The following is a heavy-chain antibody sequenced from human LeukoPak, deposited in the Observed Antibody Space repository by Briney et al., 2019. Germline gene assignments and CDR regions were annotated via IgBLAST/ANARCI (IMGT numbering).Heavy chain of an antibody. CDR1: GFTVSSNY. CDR2: IYSGGST. CDR3: ARSRGFNWFDP. J-gene: IGHJ5*02. V-gene: IGHV3-66*01. Sequence: PGGSLRLSCAASGFTVSSNYMSWVRQAPGKGLEWVSVIYSGGSTYYADSVKGRFTISRDNSKNTLYLQMNSLRAEDTAVYYCARSRGFNWFDPWGQGTLVTVSS. D-gene: IGHD3-16*01.